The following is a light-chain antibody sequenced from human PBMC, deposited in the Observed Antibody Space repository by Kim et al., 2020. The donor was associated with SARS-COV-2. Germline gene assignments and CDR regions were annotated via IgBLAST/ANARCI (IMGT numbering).Light chain of an antibody. Sequence: EIVLTQSPGTLSLSPGERATLSCRASQSVSGSYLAWYQQKPAQAPRLLIYGASSRATGVPDRFSGSESGTDFSLTIDRLEPEDFAVYYCQQYGNSPFTFGGGTKVDIK. CDR2: GAS. CDR1: QSVSGSY. J-gene: IGKJ4*01. CDR3: QQYGNSPFT. V-gene: IGKV3-20*01.